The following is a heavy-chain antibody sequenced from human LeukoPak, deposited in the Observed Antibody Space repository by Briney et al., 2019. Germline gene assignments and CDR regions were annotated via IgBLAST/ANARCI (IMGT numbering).Heavy chain of an antibody. Sequence: SQTLSLTCTVSGGSISSGSYYWSWIRQPAGKGLEWIGRIYTSGSTNYNPSLKSRVAISVDTSKNQFSLKLSSVTAADTAVYYCARVSLSYPPPYFDYWGQGTLVTVSS. CDR2: IYTSGST. J-gene: IGHJ4*02. D-gene: IGHD1-26*01. V-gene: IGHV4-61*02. CDR1: GGSISSGSYY. CDR3: ARVSLSYPPPYFDY.